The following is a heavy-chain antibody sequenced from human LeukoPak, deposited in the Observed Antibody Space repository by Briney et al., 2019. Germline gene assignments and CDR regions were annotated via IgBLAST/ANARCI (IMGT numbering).Heavy chain of an antibody. CDR3: ASGSPAGDY. V-gene: IGHV3-21*01. D-gene: IGHD1-26*01. Sequence: GGSLRLSCAASGFSLSSYSMNWVRQAPGKGLEWVSSISSSKSYIFYADSVKGRFTISRDNAKKSLYLEMTSLRAEDTAVYYCASGSPAGDYWGQGTLVTVSS. J-gene: IGHJ4*02. CDR1: GFSLSSYS. CDR2: ISSSKSYI.